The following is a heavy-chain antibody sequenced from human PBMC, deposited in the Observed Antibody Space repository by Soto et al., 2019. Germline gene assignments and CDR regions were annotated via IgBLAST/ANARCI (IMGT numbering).Heavy chain of an antibody. CDR1: GGSISSYY. V-gene: IGHV4-59*12. CDR3: ATIGYSSSWYDSSDY. D-gene: IGHD6-13*01. Sequence: SETLSLTCTVSGGSISSYYWSWIRQPPGKGLEWIGEIYHSGSTNYNPSLKSRVTISVDKSKNQFSLKLSSVTAADTAVYYCATIGYSSSWYDSSDYWGQGTLVTVSS. CDR2: IYHSGST. J-gene: IGHJ4*02.